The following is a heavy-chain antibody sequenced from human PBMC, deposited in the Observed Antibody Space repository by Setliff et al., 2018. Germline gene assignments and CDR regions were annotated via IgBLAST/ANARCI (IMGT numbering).Heavy chain of an antibody. V-gene: IGHV1-69*06. CDR3: ARINFYVSSGYYYAPEL. D-gene: IGHD3-22*01. CDR1: GDTFSTYA. J-gene: IGHJ4*02. CDR2: IIPLLETA. Sequence: SVKVSCKASGDTFSTYALSWGRQAPGQGLEWMGGIIPLLETAKYAQKFQGRVTITADKSTSTGYMELSSLRSEDTAMYYCARINFYVSSGYYYAPELWGQGTTVTVSS.